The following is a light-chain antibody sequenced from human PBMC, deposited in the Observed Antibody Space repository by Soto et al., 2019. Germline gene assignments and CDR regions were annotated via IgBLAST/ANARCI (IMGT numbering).Light chain of an antibody. V-gene: IGKV3-20*01. CDR3: QHYGGAPLT. Sequence: EIVLTQSPGTLSLTPGEGVTLSCRAGQSVSSIQLAWFQQKPGQAPRLLVYGASSRATGIPDRFSGSVSGTDFTLAISRLEPEDFAVYYCQHYGGAPLTFGQGTRLEIK. CDR1: QSVSSIQ. CDR2: GAS. J-gene: IGKJ5*01.